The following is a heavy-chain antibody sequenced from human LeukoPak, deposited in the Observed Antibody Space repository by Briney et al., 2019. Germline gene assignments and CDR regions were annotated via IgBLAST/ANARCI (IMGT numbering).Heavy chain of an antibody. CDR2: IRGSGGSI. V-gene: IGHV3-23*01. J-gene: IGHJ1*01. CDR3: AKPGYSSIWRINAEYFQH. D-gene: IGHD6-19*01. CDR1: GFTFSSYA. Sequence: GGSLRLSCAASGFTFSSYAMSWVRQAPGKGLEWVSAIRGSGGSIYYADSVKGRFTISRDNSKNTLYLQMNSLRAEDTAVYYCAKPGYSSIWRINAEYFQHWGQGTLVTVSS.